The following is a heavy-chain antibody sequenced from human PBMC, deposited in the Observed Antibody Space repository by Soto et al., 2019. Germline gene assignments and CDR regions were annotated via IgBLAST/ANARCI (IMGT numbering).Heavy chain of an antibody. CDR1: GYMYCSYG. CDR2: ISTYSGNT. D-gene: IGHD3-22*01. Sequence: DAAKLSPMASGYMYCSYGICCVRQALGQGLQWMGWISTYSGNTNFAQDFRDRLTMTTDTSTNTAYMELRSLRSDDMAVYYCVRVNEGVYYDSSGYYDFWGQGTLVTVSS. CDR3: VRVNEGVYYDSSGYYDF. V-gene: IGHV1-18*03. J-gene: IGHJ4*02.